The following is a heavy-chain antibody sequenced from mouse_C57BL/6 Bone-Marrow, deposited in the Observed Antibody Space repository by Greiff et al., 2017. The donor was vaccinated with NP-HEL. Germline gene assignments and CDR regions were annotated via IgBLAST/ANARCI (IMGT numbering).Heavy chain of an antibody. CDR3: TTLLLYYYAMDY. D-gene: IGHD2-1*01. V-gene: IGHV14-4*01. J-gene: IGHJ4*01. CDR1: GFNIKDDY. CDR2: IDPENGDT. Sequence: VQLQQSGAELVRPGASVKLSCTASGFNIKDDYMHWVKQRPDQGLEWIGWIDPENGDTEYASKFQGKATITADTSSNTAYLQLSSLTSEDTAVYYCTTLLLYYYAMDYWGQGTSVTVSS.